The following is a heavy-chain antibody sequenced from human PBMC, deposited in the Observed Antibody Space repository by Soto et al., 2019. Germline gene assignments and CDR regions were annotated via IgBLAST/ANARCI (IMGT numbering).Heavy chain of an antibody. J-gene: IGHJ4*02. D-gene: IGHD6-25*01. V-gene: IGHV3-30*18. Sequence: QVQLVESGGGVVQPGRSLRLSCAASGFTFSSYGMHWVRQAPCKGLEWVAVISYDGSNKYYADSVKGRFTISRDNSKNTLYLQMNSLRAEDTAVYYCAKGGSEAPFDYWGQGTLVTVSS. CDR2: ISYDGSNK. CDR3: AKGGSEAPFDY. CDR1: GFTFSSYG.